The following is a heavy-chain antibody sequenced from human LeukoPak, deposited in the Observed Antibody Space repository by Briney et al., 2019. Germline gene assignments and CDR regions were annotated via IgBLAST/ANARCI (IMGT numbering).Heavy chain of an antibody. CDR1: GFTFSNSA. J-gene: IGHJ6*03. CDR3: ARAGGDSYGYYYYYYMDV. D-gene: IGHD5-18*01. V-gene: IGHV3-23*01. CDR2: ISTSGDIR. Sequence: GGSLRLSCSASGFTFSNSAMGWVRQAPGKGLEWVSVISTSGDIRHYADSVKGRFTISRDNSKNTLYLQMNSLRAEDTAVYYCARAGGDSYGYYYYYYMDVWGKGTTVTVSS.